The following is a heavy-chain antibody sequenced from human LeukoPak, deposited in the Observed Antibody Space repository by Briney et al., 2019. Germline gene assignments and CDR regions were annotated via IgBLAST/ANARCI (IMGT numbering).Heavy chain of an antibody. D-gene: IGHD3-22*01. CDR1: GFTVSSNY. CDR2: IYSGGST. CDR3: AKGRRTFIVVVIDAFDV. Sequence: PGGSLRLSCAASGFTVSSNYMSWVRQAPGKGLEWVSVIYSGGSTYYADAVEGRFSISRDTSKNTLYLQMNSLRAEDTAVYYCAKGRRTFIVVVIDAFDVWGQGTMVTVSS. J-gene: IGHJ3*01. V-gene: IGHV3-53*01.